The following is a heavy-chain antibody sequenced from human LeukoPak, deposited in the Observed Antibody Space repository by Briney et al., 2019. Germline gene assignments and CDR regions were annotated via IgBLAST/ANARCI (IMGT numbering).Heavy chain of an antibody. CDR3: ARATRYDSSAYYFDY. CDR1: GFTVSGSY. J-gene: IGHJ4*02. CDR2: IYSGGST. V-gene: IGHV3-53*01. Sequence: GGSLRLSCAASGFTVSGSYMSWVRQAPGKGLEWVSVIYSGGSTYYADSVKGRFTISRGNSKNTLYLQMNGLRAEDTAVYYCARATRYDSSAYYFDYWGQGTLVTVSS. D-gene: IGHD3-22*01.